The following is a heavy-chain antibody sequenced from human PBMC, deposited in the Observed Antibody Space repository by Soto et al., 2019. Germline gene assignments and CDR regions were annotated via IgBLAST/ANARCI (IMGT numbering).Heavy chain of an antibody. CDR2: IPGSGGTT. Sequence: PGGSLRLSCAASGFTFSHYAMSWVRQAPGKGLEWVSTIPGSGGTTYYADSVKGRFTISRDNSRNTLFLQMNSLRAEDTAVYYCAKVRHSSSSYCFDPWGQGTLVTVAS. CDR1: GFTFSHYA. CDR3: AKVRHSSSSYCFDP. D-gene: IGHD6-6*01. V-gene: IGHV3-23*01. J-gene: IGHJ5*02.